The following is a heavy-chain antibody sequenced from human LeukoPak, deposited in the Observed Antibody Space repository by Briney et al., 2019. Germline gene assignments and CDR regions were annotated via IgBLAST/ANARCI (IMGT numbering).Heavy chain of an antibody. CDR1: GGSFSGYY. V-gene: IGHV4-34*01. J-gene: IGHJ4*02. CDR3: ARGYRGLYYYDSSGYYPDY. CDR2: INHSGST. D-gene: IGHD3-22*01. Sequence: PSETPSLTCAVYGGSFSGYYWSWIRQPPGKGLEWIGEINHSGSTNYNPSLKSRVTISVDTSKNQFSLKLCSVTAADTAVYYCARGYRGLYYYDSSGYYPDYWGQGTLVTVSS.